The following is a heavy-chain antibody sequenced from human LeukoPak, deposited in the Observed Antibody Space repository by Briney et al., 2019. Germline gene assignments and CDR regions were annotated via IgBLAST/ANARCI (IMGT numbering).Heavy chain of an antibody. J-gene: IGHJ6*03. CDR3: ARVSFGYYDFWSGSLDIYYYYMDV. D-gene: IGHD3-3*01. Sequence: SETLSLTCTVSGGSISSYYWSWIRQPAGKGLEWIGRIYTSGSTNYNPSLKSRVTMSVDTSKNQFSLKLSSVTAADTAVYYCARVSFGYYDFWSGSLDIYYYYMDVWGKGTTVTVSS. V-gene: IGHV4-4*07. CDR1: GGSISSYY. CDR2: IYTSGST.